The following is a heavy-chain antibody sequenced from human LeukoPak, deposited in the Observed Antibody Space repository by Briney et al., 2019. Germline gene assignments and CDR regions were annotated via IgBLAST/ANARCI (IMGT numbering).Heavy chain of an antibody. J-gene: IGHJ6*03. Sequence: SETLSLTCTVSGGSISGSSYYWGWIRQPPGKGLEWIGSIYYSGSTYYNPSLKSRVTISVDTSKNQFSLKLSSVTAADTAVYYCARDAPSPHYYYMDVWGKGTTVTVSS. CDR2: IYYSGST. V-gene: IGHV4-39*07. CDR1: GGSISGSSYY. CDR3: ARDAPSPHYYYMDV. D-gene: IGHD2-2*01.